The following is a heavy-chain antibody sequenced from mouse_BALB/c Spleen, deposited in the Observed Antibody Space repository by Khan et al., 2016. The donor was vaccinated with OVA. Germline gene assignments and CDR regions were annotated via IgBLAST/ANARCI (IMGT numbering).Heavy chain of an antibody. V-gene: IGHV1-26*01. Sequence: EVQLQQSGPELVKPGASVKMSCKASGYTFTDYYMKWMKQSHGKSLEWIGDINPNNGDTFYNQKFKDKATLTVDKSSSTAYMQLNSLTSEDSAVYYVARGLFDVWGAGTTVTVSS. CDR1: GYTFTDYY. CDR3: ARGLFDV. CDR2: INPNNGDT. J-gene: IGHJ1*01.